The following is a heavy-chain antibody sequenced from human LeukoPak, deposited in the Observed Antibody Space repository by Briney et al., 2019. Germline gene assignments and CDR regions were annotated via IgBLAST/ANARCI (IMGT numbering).Heavy chain of an antibody. D-gene: IGHD1-1*01. V-gene: IGHV1-24*01. CDR1: GYTLTELS. CDR3: AVSLTTGGYYGMDV. Sequence: ASVKVSCKVSGYTLTELSLHWVRQPPGKGLEWMGRFDPEDGETIYARKFQGRVTMTEDTSTDTAYMELSSLRSEDTAVYFCAVSLTTGGYYGMDVWGQGTTVTVSS. CDR2: FDPEDGET. J-gene: IGHJ6*02.